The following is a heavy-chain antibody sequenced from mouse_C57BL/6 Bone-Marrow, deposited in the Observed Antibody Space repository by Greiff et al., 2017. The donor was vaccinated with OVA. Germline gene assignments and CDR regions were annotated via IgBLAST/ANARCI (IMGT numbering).Heavy chain of an antibody. D-gene: IGHD1-1*01. Sequence: EVKLMESGGGLVKPGGSLKLSCAASGFTFSDYGMHWVRQAPEKGLEWVAYISSGSSTIYYADTVKGRFTISRDNAKNTLFLQMTSLRSEDTAMYFCGRAGGRRCDDVGHWGQGTLVTVSA. CDR1: GFTFSDYG. V-gene: IGHV5-17*01. CDR2: ISSGSSTI. J-gene: IGHJ4*01. CDR3: GRAGGRRCDDVGH.